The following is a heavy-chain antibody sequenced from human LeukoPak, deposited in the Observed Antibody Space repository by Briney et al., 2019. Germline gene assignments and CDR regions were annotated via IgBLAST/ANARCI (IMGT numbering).Heavy chain of an antibody. CDR1: GGSFSGYY. V-gene: IGHV4-34*01. D-gene: IGHD6-19*01. CDR2: INHSGST. Sequence: SETLSLTCAVYGGSFSGYYWSWIRQPPGKGLEWIGEINHSGSTNYNPSLKSRVTISVDTSKNQFSLKLSSVTAADTAVYYCARGSVADVAFDIWGQGTMVTVSS. CDR3: ARGSVADVAFDI. J-gene: IGHJ3*02.